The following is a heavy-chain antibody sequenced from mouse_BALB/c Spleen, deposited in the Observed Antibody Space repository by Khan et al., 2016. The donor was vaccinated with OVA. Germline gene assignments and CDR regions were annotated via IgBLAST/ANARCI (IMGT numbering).Heavy chain of an antibody. D-gene: IGHD2-14*01. CDR2: IYPGDGDT. Sequence: VQLKESVAELVRPGSSVKISCKASGYAFSSYWMNWVKQRPGQGLEWIGQIYPGDGDTKYNGKFKGKVTLTADKSSSTAYMQLSSLTSEDSAVYFCARSGYDYFAYWGQGTLVTVSA. J-gene: IGHJ3*01. V-gene: IGHV1-80*01. CDR3: ARSGYDYFAY. CDR1: GYAFSSYW.